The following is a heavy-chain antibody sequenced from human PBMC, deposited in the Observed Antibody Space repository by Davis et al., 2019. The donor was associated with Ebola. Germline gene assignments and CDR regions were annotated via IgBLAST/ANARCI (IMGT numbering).Heavy chain of an antibody. D-gene: IGHD1-1*01. V-gene: IGHV1-18*04. J-gene: IGHJ4*02. CDR2: INPHNGNT. CDR3: ARAQFPTTSDH. Sequence: ASVKVSCKASGYTFNNYGVNWVRQAPGQGLEWMGWINPHNGNTNYAQNVQGRVIMTSDTATTTAYMEVGSLRSDDTAVYYCARAQFPTTSDHWGQGTLVTVSS. CDR1: GYTFNNYG.